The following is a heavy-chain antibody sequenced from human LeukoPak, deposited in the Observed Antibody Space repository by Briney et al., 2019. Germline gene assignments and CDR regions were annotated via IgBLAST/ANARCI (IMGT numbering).Heavy chain of an antibody. CDR1: GFTFNSYS. J-gene: IGHJ4*02. CDR3: ARDGERGYFQY. Sequence: PGGSLRLSCAASGFTFNSYSMNWVRQAPGKVLEWVSSISSSSSYIYYADSVKGRFTISRDNAKNSLFLQMNGLRAEDTAVYYCARDGERGYFQYWGQGTLVTVSS. CDR2: ISSSSSYI. D-gene: IGHD3-10*01. V-gene: IGHV3-21*01.